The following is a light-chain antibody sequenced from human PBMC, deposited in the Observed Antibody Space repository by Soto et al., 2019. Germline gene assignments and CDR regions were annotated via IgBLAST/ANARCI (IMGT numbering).Light chain of an antibody. J-gene: IGKJ4*01. CDR3: QQLNSYPSFT. CDR1: QGISSY. CDR2: AAS. Sequence: DIQLTQSPSFLSASVGDRVTITCRASQGISSYLAWYQQKPGKAPKLLIYAASTLQSGAPSRFSGSGSGTEFTLTISSLQPEDFATYYCQQLNSYPSFTFGGGTKVEIK. V-gene: IGKV1-9*01.